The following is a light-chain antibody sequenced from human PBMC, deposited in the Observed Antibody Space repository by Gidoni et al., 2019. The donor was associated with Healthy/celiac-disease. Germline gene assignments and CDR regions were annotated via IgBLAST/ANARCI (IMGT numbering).Light chain of an antibody. CDR3: MQALQTPWT. CDR1: QSLLHINGYNY. V-gene: IGKV2-28*01. Sequence: DIVMTQSPLSLRVTPGEPASISCRSRQSLLHINGYNYLDWYLQKPGQSPQLLIYLGSNRACGVPDRFSGRGSGTDFTLKISRVEAEDVGVYYCMQALQTPWTFGQGTKVEIK. J-gene: IGKJ1*01. CDR2: LGS.